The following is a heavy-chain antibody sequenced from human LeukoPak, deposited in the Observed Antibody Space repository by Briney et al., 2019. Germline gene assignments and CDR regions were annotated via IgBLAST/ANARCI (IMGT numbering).Heavy chain of an antibody. CDR1: GFTFSSYG. CDR3: ARVRGGDTKDFDY. J-gene: IGHJ4*02. V-gene: IGHV3-30*03. CDR2: ISYDGSNK. Sequence: GGSLRLSCAASGFTFSSYGMHWVRQAPGKGLEWVAVISYDGSNKYYADSVKGRFTISRDNAKNSLYLQMNSLRAEDTAVYYCARVRGGDTKDFDYWGQGTLVTVSS. D-gene: IGHD2-8*01.